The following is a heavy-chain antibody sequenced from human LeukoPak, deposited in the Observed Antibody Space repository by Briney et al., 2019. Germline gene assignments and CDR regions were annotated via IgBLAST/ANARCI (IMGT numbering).Heavy chain of an antibody. Sequence: PSETLSLTCAVYGVSFSGYYWSWIRQPPGKGLEWIGEINHSGSTNYNPSLKSRVTISVDTSKNQFSLKLSFVTAADTAVYYCARSPRWDYWGQGTLVSVSS. J-gene: IGHJ4*02. D-gene: IGHD4-23*01. CDR2: INHSGST. CDR3: ARSPRWDY. V-gene: IGHV4-34*01. CDR1: GVSFSGYY.